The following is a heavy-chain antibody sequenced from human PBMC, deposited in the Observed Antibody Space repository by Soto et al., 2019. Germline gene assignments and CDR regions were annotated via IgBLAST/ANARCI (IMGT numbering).Heavy chain of an antibody. V-gene: IGHV4-34*01. CDR2: INHSGST. J-gene: IGHJ4*02. CDR3: ARGPSSSWYPGYFDY. Sequence: SETLSLTCAVYGGSFSGYYWSWIRQPPGKGLEWIGEINHSGSTNYNPSLKSRVTISVDTSKNQFSLKLSSVTAADTAVYYCARGPSSSWYPGYFDYWGQGTLVTVSS. D-gene: IGHD6-13*01. CDR1: GGSFSGYY.